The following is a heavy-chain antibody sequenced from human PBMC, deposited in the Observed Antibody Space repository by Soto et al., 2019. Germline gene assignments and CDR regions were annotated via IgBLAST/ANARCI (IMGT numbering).Heavy chain of an antibody. CDR3: ARDLERITIFGVVIGGAFDI. J-gene: IGHJ3*02. V-gene: IGHV1-69*06. CDR2: IIPIFGTA. CDR1: VGTFSSYA. Sequence: GASVKVSCKASVGTFSSYAISWVRQAPGQGLEWMGGIIPIFGTANYAQKFQGRVTITADKSTSTAYMELSSLRSEDTAVYYCARDLERITIFGVVIGGAFDIWGQGTMVTVS. D-gene: IGHD3-3*01.